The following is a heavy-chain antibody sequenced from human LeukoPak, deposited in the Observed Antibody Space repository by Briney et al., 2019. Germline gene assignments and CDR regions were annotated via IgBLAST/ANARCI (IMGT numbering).Heavy chain of an antibody. J-gene: IGHJ5*02. D-gene: IGHD3-16*01. CDR1: GYTFTSYD. Sequence: ASVKVSCKASGYTFTSYDINWVRQATGQGLEWMGWMNANSGNTGYAQKFQGRVTMTRNTSISTDYMELSSLRSEDTAVSYCARARVWHGVDPWGQGTLVTVSS. V-gene: IGHV1-8*01. CDR3: ARARVWHGVDP. CDR2: MNANSGNT.